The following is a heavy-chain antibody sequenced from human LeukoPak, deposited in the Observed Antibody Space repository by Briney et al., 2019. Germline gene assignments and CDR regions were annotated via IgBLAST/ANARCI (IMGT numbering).Heavy chain of an antibody. CDR1: GGSISSYY. V-gene: IGHV4-59*12. CDR3: ARDYYDSSGYYYYYYGMDV. Sequence: SETLSLTCTVSGGSISSYYWSWIRQPPGKGLEWIGYIYYSGSTNYNPSLKSRVTISVDTSKNQFSLKLSSVTAADTAVYYCARDYYDSSGYYYYYYGMDVWGQGATVTVSS. D-gene: IGHD3-22*01. J-gene: IGHJ6*02. CDR2: IYYSGST.